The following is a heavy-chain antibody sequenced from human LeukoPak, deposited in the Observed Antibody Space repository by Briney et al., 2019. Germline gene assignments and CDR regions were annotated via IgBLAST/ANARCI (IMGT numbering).Heavy chain of an antibody. D-gene: IGHD5-18*01. J-gene: IGHJ4*02. CDR3: VRAQGHTAPDY. CDR1: GFTFSSYW. V-gene: IGHV3-74*01. Sequence: GGSLRLSCAASGFTFSSYWMHWVRQAPGKGLVWVSRINSDGSSTSYADSVKGRFTLSRDNAKNTLYLQMNSLRAEDTAVYYCVRAQGHTAPDYWGQGTLVTVSS. CDR2: INSDGSST.